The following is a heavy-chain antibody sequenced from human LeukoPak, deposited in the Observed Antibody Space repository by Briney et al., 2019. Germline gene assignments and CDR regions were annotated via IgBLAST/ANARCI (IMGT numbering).Heavy chain of an antibody. CDR3: AKDPNYSSGWYFDC. V-gene: IGHV3-43*02. J-gene: IGHJ4*02. D-gene: IGHD6-19*01. Sequence: GGSLRLSCAGSEFAFCDYAMHWVRQRPGKGLEWVSFISGDATSTYYADSVKGRFTISRDNSKNSLFLQMDSLRIEDTAFYFCAKDPNYSSGWYFDCWGQGTLVTVSS. CDR1: EFAFCDYA. CDR2: ISGDATST.